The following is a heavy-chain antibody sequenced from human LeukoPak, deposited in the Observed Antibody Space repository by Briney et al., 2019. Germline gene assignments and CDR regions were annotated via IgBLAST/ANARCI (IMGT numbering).Heavy chain of an antibody. Sequence: SETLSLTCSVSGGSMRSSRNYWGWIRQPPGKGLEWIGSIYHSGSTYHNPSLRSRVTISVDMSKNQFSLKLSSVTAADTAVYYCARGFKYSSSFDYWGQGTLVTVSS. CDR1: GGSMRSSRNY. CDR2: IYHSGST. D-gene: IGHD6-6*01. J-gene: IGHJ4*02. V-gene: IGHV4-39*01. CDR3: ARGFKYSSSFDY.